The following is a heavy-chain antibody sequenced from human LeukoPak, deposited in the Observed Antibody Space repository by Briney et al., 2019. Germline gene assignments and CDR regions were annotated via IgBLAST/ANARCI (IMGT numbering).Heavy chain of an antibody. CDR1: GFTFSSYG. Sequence: GRSLRLSCAASGFTFSSYGMHWVRQAPGKGLEWVAVIWYDGSNKYYADSVKGRFTISRDNSKNTLYLQMNSLRAEDTAVYYCARDWCGGGDCDAFDIWGQGTMVTVSS. V-gene: IGHV3-33*01. J-gene: IGHJ3*02. CDR3: ARDWCGGGDCDAFDI. D-gene: IGHD2-21*02. CDR2: IWYDGSNK.